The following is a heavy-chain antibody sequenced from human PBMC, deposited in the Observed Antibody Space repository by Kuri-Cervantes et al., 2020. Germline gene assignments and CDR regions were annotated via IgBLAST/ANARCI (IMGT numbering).Heavy chain of an antibody. CDR3: ARSRAVAY. CDR1: GFTFSSYW. J-gene: IGHJ4*02. CDR2: IKQDGSEK. Sequence: GESLKISCAASGFTFSSYWMSWVRQAPGKGLEWVANIKQDGSEKYYVDSVKGRFTISRDNAKNSLFLQMNSLRAEDTAVYYCARSRAVAYWGQGTLVTVSS. D-gene: IGHD6-19*01. V-gene: IGHV3-7*01.